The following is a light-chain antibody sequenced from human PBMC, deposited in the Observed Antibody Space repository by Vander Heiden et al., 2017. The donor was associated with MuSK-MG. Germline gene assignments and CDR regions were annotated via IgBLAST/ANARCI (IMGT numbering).Light chain of an antibody. CDR2: AAS. CDR3: QQRDSTPYT. Sequence: DIQMTQSPSSLSASVGDRVTITCRASQSISSYLNWYQQKPGKAPKLLIYAASSLQSGVPSRYSGSGSRTDFTLTISRLQPEDFATYYCQQRDSTPYTFGHGTKVDIK. V-gene: IGKV1-39*01. J-gene: IGKJ3*01. CDR1: QSISSY.